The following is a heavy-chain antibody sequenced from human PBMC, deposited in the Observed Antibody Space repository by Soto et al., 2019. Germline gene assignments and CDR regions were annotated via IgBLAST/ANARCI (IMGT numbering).Heavy chain of an antibody. J-gene: IGHJ5*02. D-gene: IGHD2-8*02. V-gene: IGHV4-4*02. Sequence: PSETICLTSSVADDSSGGSVWWSWVRKSPGKGLEWIGEIYHTGITNYNPSLKSRVNISVDKSNNQFSLMLRSVTAADTAVYYCATLPPRIVVVVTPIPTWGQGTLVTVS. CDR3: ATLPPRIVVVVTPIPT. CDR1: DDSSGGSVW. CDR2: IYHTGIT.